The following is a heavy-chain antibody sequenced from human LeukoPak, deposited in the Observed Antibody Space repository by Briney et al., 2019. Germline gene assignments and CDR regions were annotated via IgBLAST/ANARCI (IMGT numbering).Heavy chain of an antibody. D-gene: IGHD4-17*01. CDR1: GFTVSSNY. CDR2: IYSGGST. V-gene: IGHV3-53*01. CDR3: ARVTSGDALDY. Sequence: GGSLRLSCAASGFTVSSNYMSWVRQAPGKGLEWVSVIYSGGSTYYADSVKGRFTISRDNSKNTLYLQMNSLRAEDTAVYYCARVTSGDALDYWGQGTLVTVSS. J-gene: IGHJ4*02.